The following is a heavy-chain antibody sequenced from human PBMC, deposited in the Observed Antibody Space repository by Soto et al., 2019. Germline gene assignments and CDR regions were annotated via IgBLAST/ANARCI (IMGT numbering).Heavy chain of an antibody. Sequence: HPGGSLRLSCAASGFTFSSYAMSWVRQAPGKGLEWVSGISGSGGSTHYADSVKGRFTISRDNSKNTLYLQMNSLRAEDTAVYYCAKPPILTGYDTDPDPWGQGTLVTVSS. J-gene: IGHJ5*02. CDR2: ISGSGGST. V-gene: IGHV3-23*01. D-gene: IGHD3-9*01. CDR1: GFTFSSYA. CDR3: AKPPILTGYDTDPDP.